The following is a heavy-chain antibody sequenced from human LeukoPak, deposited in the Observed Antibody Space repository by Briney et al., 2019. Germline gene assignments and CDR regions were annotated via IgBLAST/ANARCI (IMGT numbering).Heavy chain of an antibody. Sequence: GGSLRLSCAASGFIFSSYAMRSVRQAPGRGLEWVSAISSSGGNTYHADSVKGRFTISRDNSKNTLYLQMDSLRAEDTALYYCAKRCSYGSAGSFDYWGQGTLVTVSS. V-gene: IGHV3-23*01. CDR2: ISSSGGNT. D-gene: IGHD5-18*01. CDR3: AKRCSYGSAGSFDY. J-gene: IGHJ4*02. CDR1: GFIFSSYA.